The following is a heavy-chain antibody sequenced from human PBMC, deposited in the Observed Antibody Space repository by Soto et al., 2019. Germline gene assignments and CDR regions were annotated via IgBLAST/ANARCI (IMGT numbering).Heavy chain of an antibody. CDR3: ARTSTAAALDYMDV. V-gene: IGHV4-39*01. CDR1: GGSISSSSYY. CDR2: IYYSGST. J-gene: IGHJ6*03. Sequence: SETLSLTCTVSGGSISSSSYYWGWIRQPPGKGLEWIGSIYYSGSTYYNPSLKSRVTISVDTSKNQFSLKLSSVTAADTAVYYCARTSTAAALDYMDVWGKGTTVT. D-gene: IGHD6-13*01.